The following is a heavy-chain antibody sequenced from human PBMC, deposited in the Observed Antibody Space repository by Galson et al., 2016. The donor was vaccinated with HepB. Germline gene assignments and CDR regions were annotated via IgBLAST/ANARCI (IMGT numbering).Heavy chain of an antibody. D-gene: IGHD2-8*02. Sequence: SLRLSCAASGFTVSNYYMSWVRQAPGKGLEWVSVIFYGGTTYYADSVEGRFTISRDDSMNTLYLQMNSLTAEDTAVYFCARTSYRECTGTRRVNFRYYYYYMDVWGKGTTVTVSS. V-gene: IGHV3-53*01. CDR1: GFTVSNYY. CDR3: ARTSYRECTGTRRVNFRYYYYYMDV. CDR2: IFYGGTT. J-gene: IGHJ6*03.